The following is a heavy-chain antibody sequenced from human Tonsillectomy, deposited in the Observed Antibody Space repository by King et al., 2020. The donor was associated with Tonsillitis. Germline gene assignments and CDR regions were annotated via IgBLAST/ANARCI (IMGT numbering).Heavy chain of an antibody. CDR1: GGSISSGGYY. Sequence: QLQESGPGLVKPSQTLSLTCTVSGGSISSGGYYWSWIRQHPGKGLEWIGYIYYSGSTYYNPSLKIRVTISVDTSKNQFSLKLSSVTAADTAVYYCARDQAPTDYYYYYMAVWGKGTTVTVSS. D-gene: IGHD4-17*01. CDR2: IYYSGST. CDR3: ARDQAPTDYYYYYMAV. J-gene: IGHJ6*03. V-gene: IGHV4-31*03.